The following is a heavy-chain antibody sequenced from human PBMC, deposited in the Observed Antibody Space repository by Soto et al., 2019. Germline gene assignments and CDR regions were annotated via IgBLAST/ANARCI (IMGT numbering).Heavy chain of an antibody. D-gene: IGHD4-4*01. CDR2: ISPFGGAT. CDR3: AKGRGGTTVANFGMDV. Sequence: ASVKVSCTASGDSVSNDYLHWVRQAPGQGFEWLGLISPFGGATAYAQRFKGRVTVTMDKSSTTFYLELSSLRSDDTAVYYCAKGRGGTTVANFGMDVWGQGVTVSVSS. CDR1: GDSVSNDY. J-gene: IGHJ6*02. V-gene: IGHV1-46*01.